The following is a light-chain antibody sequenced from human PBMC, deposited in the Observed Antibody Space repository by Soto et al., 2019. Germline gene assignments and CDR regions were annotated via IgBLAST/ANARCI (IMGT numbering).Light chain of an antibody. CDR1: QSISSW. CDR3: QQYNYFWA. Sequence: DIQMTRSPSTGSASVVDGVTITFLASQSISSWLAWYQQKPGKAPKLLIYDASNLESGVPSRFSGGGSGTEFSLTISSLQTDDFATYYCQQYNYFWAFGQGTKVDIK. J-gene: IGKJ1*01. V-gene: IGKV1-5*01. CDR2: DAS.